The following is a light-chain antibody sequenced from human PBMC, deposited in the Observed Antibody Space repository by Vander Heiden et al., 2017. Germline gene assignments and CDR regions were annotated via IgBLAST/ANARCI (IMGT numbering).Light chain of an antibody. V-gene: IGKV3D-15*03. CDR3: QQYNNWPPLT. CDR1: QSVSSN. CDR2: GAS. J-gene: IGKJ4*01. Sequence: EIVMTQSPATLSVPPGDRATLPCRASQSVSSNLAWYQQKPGQAPRLLIYGASIRATGIPARFSGSGSGTEFTLTISILQSEDFAVYYCQQYNNWPPLTFGGGTKVEIK.